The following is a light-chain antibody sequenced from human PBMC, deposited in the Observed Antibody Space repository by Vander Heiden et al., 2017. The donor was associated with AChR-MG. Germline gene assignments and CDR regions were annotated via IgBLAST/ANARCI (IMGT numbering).Light chain of an antibody. Sequence: EIALTQSPGTLSLSPGERAPLSCRASQSVSSSYLAWYQQKPGQAPRLLIYGASSRATGIPDRFSGSGSGTDFTLTISRLEPEDFAVYYCQQNGSSQWTFGQGTKVEIK. CDR3: QQNGSSQWT. CDR1: QSVSSSY. J-gene: IGKJ1*01. V-gene: IGKV3-20*01. CDR2: GAS.